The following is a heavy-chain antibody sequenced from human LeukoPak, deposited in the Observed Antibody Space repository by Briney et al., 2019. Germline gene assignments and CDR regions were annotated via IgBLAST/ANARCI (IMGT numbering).Heavy chain of an antibody. CDR3: ARVLYGSGSYDLDY. D-gene: IGHD3-10*01. J-gene: IGHJ4*02. Sequence: PGGSLRLSCAASRFTFSSYSMNWVRQAPGKGLEWVSSISSSSSYIYYADSVKGRFTISRDNAKNSLYLQMNSLRAEDTAVYYCARVLYGSGSYDLDYWGQGTLVTVSS. CDR1: RFTFSSYS. V-gene: IGHV3-21*01. CDR2: ISSSSSYI.